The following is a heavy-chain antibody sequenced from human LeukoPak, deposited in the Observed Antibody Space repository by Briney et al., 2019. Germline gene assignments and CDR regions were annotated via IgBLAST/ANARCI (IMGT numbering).Heavy chain of an antibody. D-gene: IGHD5-12*01. CDR2: IYHSANNTFLP. J-gene: IGHJ4*02. V-gene: IGHV4-4*09. CDR3: ASGRTLRYSDF. Sequence: PSETLSLTCSVSGGSMYSYYWRWIRQSPGKGLEWIASIYHSANNTFLPLYNPSLKSRVTISVDTSTSQFSLTLTSVTAADRALYYCASGRTLRYSDFWGQGVQVTVSS. CDR1: GGSMYSYY.